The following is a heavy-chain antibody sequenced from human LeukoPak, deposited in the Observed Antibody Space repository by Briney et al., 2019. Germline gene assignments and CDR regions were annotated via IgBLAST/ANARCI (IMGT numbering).Heavy chain of an antibody. CDR1: GGSISNYY. J-gene: IGHJ4*02. CDR3: ARVVGYGYSDS. Sequence: PSETLSLTCTVSGGSISNYYWSWIRQPPGKGLEWIGYTYYSGSTNYNPSLKSRVTVSVDTSKNQFSLSLSSVTAADTAAYYCARVVGYGYSDSWGQGTLVTVSS. CDR2: TYYSGST. V-gene: IGHV4-59*01. D-gene: IGHD2-15*01.